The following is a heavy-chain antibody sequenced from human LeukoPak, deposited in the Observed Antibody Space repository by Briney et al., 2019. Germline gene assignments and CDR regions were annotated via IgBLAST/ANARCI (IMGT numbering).Heavy chain of an antibody. Sequence: SETLSPTCTVSGGSISSSSYHWGWIRQPPGKGREWIGSIYYSGSTYYNPSLKSRVTISVDTSKNQFSLKLSSVTAADTAVYYCARHPPYYYDSSGLYAFDIWGQGTMVTVSS. V-gene: IGHV4-39*01. CDR2: IYYSGST. CDR3: ARHPPYYYDSSGLYAFDI. D-gene: IGHD3-22*01. J-gene: IGHJ3*02. CDR1: GGSISSSSYH.